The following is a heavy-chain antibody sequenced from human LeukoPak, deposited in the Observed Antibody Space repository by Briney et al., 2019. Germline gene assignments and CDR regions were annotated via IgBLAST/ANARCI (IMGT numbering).Heavy chain of an antibody. Sequence: SETLSLTCTVSGGSFSGYYWSWIRQPPGKGLEWIGEINHSGSTNYNPSLKSRVTISVDTSKNQFSLKLSSVTAADTAVYYCARRYSSSWYNWFDPWGQGTLVTVSS. V-gene: IGHV4-34*01. CDR3: ARRYSSSWYNWFDP. CDR1: GGSFSGYY. CDR2: INHSGST. J-gene: IGHJ5*02. D-gene: IGHD6-13*01.